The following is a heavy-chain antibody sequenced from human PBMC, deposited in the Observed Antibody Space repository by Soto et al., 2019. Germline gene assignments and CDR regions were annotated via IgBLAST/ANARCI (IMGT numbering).Heavy chain of an antibody. V-gene: IGHV3-9*01. J-gene: IGHJ6*02. Sequence: DVQLVESGGGWVQPGRSLRLSCAASGFTFDDYAMHCFRQGPGKGLVWISGIDWNRGSTDYAESVKGRFTISRDNADKSLYLRMSSLRTEDTALYYCVKERDSYQVLFGMDVWGQGTTVTVS. CDR3: VKERDSYQVLFGMDV. CDR2: IDWNRGST. CDR1: GFTFDDYA. D-gene: IGHD2-2*01.